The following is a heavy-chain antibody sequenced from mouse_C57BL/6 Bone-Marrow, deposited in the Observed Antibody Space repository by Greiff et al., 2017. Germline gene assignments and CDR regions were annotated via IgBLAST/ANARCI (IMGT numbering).Heavy chain of an antibody. CDR1: GYTFTSYW. V-gene: IGHV1-52*01. Sequence: QVQLQQPGAELMRPGSSVKLSCKASGYTFTSYWMHWVKQRPIQGLEWIGNIDPSDSETHYNQKFKDKATLTVDKSSSTAYMQLSSLTSEDSAVYYCAKLGRLTDYWGQGTTLTVSS. J-gene: IGHJ2*01. D-gene: IGHD4-1*01. CDR2: IDPSDSET. CDR3: AKLGRLTDY.